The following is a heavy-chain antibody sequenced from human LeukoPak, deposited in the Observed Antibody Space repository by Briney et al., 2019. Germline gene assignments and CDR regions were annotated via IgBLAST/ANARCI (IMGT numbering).Heavy chain of an antibody. V-gene: IGHV4-39*07. J-gene: IGHJ5*02. CDR2: IYYSGGT. D-gene: IGHD3-22*01. CDR3: ARWYYDSSGYQGAWFDP. Sequence: SETLSLTCTVSGGSISSSSYYWGWIRQPPGKGLEWIGSIYYSGGTYYNPSLKSRVTISVDTSKNQFSLKLSSVTAADTAVYYCARWYYDSSGYQGAWFDPWGQGTLVTVSS. CDR1: GGSISSSSYY.